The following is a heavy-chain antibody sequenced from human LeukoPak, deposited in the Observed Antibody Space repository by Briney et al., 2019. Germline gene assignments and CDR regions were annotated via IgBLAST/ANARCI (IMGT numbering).Heavy chain of an antibody. CDR3: TTDAPRWGYSYGSGIDY. Sequence: GGSLRLSCAASGFTFSNAWMSWVRQAPGKGLEWVGRIKSKTDGGTTDYAAPVKGRFTISRDDSKNTLYLQMNSLKTEDTAVYYCTTDAPRWGYSYGSGIDYWGQGTLVTVSS. V-gene: IGHV3-15*01. D-gene: IGHD5-18*01. CDR1: GFTFSNAW. J-gene: IGHJ4*02. CDR2: IKSKTDGGTT.